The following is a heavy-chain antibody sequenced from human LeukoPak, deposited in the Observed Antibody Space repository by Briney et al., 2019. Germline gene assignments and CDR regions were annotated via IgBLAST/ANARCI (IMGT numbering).Heavy chain of an antibody. V-gene: IGHV4-39*07. CDR1: GGSISSSSYY. CDR3: ARDRRLGLYYDFWSGYYTGTSDY. J-gene: IGHJ4*02. Sequence: PSETLSLTCTVSGGSISSSSYYWGWIRQPPGKGLEWIGSIYYSGSTYYNPSLKSRVTISVDTSKNQFSLKLSSVTAADTAVYYCARDRRLGLYYDFWSGYYTGTSDYWGQGTLVTVSS. CDR2: IYYSGST. D-gene: IGHD3-3*01.